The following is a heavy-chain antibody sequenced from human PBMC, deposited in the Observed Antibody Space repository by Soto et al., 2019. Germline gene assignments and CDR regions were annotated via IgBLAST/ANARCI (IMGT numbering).Heavy chain of an antibody. J-gene: IGHJ6*03. CDR3: AGAATVLHCSSISCYVDYYYYYMDV. V-gene: IGHV1-18*01. CDR1: GYTFTSYG. Sequence: QVQLVQSGAEVKKPGASVKVSCKASGYTFTSYGISWVRQAPGQGLEWMGWISAYNGNTNYAQKLQGRVTMTTDTSTSTAYMELRSLRSDDTAVYYCAGAATVLHCSSISCYVDYYYYYMDVWGKGTTVTVSS. CDR2: ISAYNGNT. D-gene: IGHD2-2*01.